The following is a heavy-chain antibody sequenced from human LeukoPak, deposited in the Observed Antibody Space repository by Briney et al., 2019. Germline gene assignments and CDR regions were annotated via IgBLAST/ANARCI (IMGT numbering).Heavy chain of an antibody. CDR1: GFTFSSYW. Sequence: PGGSLRLSCVASGFTFSSYWMHWVRQAPGRGLVWVSRINRDGSRTSYADSVKGRFTISRDNAKNTLYLQMNSLRAEDAAVYYCTRDRDVGAPQGSDYWGKGTLVTVSS. J-gene: IGHJ4*02. CDR2: INRDGSRT. D-gene: IGHD1-26*01. CDR3: TRDRDVGAPQGSDY. V-gene: IGHV3-74*01.